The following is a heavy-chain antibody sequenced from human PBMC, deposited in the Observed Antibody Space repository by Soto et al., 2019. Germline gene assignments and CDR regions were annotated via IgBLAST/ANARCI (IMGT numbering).Heavy chain of an antibody. CDR3: ARASYSSGWYFVRLGRRWGYGMDV. CDR1: GGSISSGDYY. D-gene: IGHD6-19*01. Sequence: SETLSLTCTVSGGSISSGDYYWSWIRQPPGKGLEWIGYIYYSGSTYYNPSLKSRVTISVDTSKNQFSLKLSSVTAADTAVYYCARASYSSGWYFVRLGRRWGYGMDVWGQGTTVTVSS. CDR2: IYYSGST. V-gene: IGHV4-30-4*01. J-gene: IGHJ6*02.